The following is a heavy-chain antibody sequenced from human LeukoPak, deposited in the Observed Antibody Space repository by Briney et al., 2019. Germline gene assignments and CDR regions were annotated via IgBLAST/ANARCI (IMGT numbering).Heavy chain of an antibody. J-gene: IGHJ3*02. V-gene: IGHV3-30*18. Sequence: GGSLRLSCAASGFTFSSYGMHWVRQAPSKELEWVAVISYDGSNKYYADSVKGRFTISRGNSKNTLYLQMNSLRAEDTAVYYCAKDYGYGDYADDAFDIWGQGTMVTVSS. CDR2: ISYDGSNK. CDR3: AKDYGYGDYADDAFDI. D-gene: IGHD4-17*01. CDR1: GFTFSSYG.